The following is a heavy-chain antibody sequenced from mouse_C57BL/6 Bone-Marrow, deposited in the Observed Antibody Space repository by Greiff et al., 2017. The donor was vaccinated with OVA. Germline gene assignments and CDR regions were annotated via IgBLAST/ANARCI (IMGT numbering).Heavy chain of an antibody. V-gene: IGHV1-80*01. Sequence: QVQLQQSGAELVKPGASVKISCKASGYAFSNYWMNWVKQRPGKGLEWIGQIFPGDGDTNYNGKFKGKATLTVDQSSSTAYMQLNSLTSEDSAVYYCAFHYGSSYRYFDVWGTGTTVTVSS. CDR2: IFPGDGDT. CDR1: GYAFSNYW. J-gene: IGHJ1*03. CDR3: AFHYGSSYRYFDV. D-gene: IGHD1-1*01.